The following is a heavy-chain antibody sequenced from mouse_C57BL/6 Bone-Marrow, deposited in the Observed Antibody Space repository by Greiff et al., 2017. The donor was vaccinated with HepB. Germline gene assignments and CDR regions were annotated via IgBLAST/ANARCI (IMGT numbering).Heavy chain of an antibody. CDR2: ISGGGGNT. J-gene: IGHJ3*01. V-gene: IGHV5-9*01. CDR3: ARRDYSSWFAY. CDR1: GFTFSSYT. Sequence: EVKLVESGGGLVKPGGSLKLSCAASGFTFSSYTMSWVRQTPEKRLEWVATISGGGGNTYYPDSVKGRFTISRDNAKNTLYLHMSSLRSEDPALYYCARRDYSSWFAYWGQGTLVTVSA. D-gene: IGHD2-12*01.